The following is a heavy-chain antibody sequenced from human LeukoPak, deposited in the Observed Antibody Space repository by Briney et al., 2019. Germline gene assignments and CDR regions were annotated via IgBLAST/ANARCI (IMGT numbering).Heavy chain of an antibody. CDR3: ARNLKAEDIVVVPAAIRISGGHYYYGMDV. D-gene: IGHD2-2*02. J-gene: IGHJ6*02. CDR1: GGSISSYY. V-gene: IGHV4-59*12. CDR2: IYYSGST. Sequence: PSETLSLTCTVCGGSISSYYWSWIRQPPGKGLEWIGYIYYSGSTNYNPSLKSRVTISVDTSKNQFSLKLSSVTAADTAVYYCARNLKAEDIVVVPAAIRISGGHYYYGMDVWGQGTTVTVSS.